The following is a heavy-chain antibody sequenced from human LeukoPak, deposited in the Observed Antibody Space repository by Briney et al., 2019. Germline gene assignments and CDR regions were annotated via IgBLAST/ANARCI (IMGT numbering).Heavy chain of an antibody. J-gene: IGHJ4*02. V-gene: IGHV4-59*12. D-gene: IGHD6-19*01. CDR1: GGSISSYY. CDR3: ARDLDSSGWCNFDY. CDR2: IYYSGST. Sequence: NSSETLSLTCTVSGGSISSYYWSWIRQPPGKGLEWIGYIYYSGSTNYNPSLKSRVTISVDTSKNQFSLKLRSVTAADTAVYYCARDLDSSGWCNFDYWGQGTLATVSS.